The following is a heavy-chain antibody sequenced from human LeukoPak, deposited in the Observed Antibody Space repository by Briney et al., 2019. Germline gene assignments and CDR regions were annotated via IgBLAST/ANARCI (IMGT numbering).Heavy chain of an antibody. J-gene: IGHJ4*02. CDR3: ARGYYDSSGPDY. CDR1: GFIFSSYN. CDR2: ISYDGSNK. Sequence: GGSLRLSCAASGFIFSSYNMHWVRQAPGKGLEWVAVISYDGSNKYYADSVKGRFTISRDNSKNTLYLQMNSLRAEDTAVYYCARGYYDSSGPDYWGQGTLVTVSS. V-gene: IGHV3-30*03. D-gene: IGHD3-22*01.